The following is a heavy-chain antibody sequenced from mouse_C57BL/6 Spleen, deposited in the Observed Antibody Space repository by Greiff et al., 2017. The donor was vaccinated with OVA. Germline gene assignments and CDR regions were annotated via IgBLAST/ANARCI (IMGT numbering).Heavy chain of an antibody. CDR3: ARLSYYSNSYYYAMDY. Sequence: VQLKESGPELVKPGASVKISCKASGYSFTDYNMNWVKQSNGKSLEWIGVINPNYGTTSYNQKFKGKATLTVDQSSSTAYMQLNSLTSEDSAVYYCARLSYYSNSYYYAMDYWGQGTSVTVSS. V-gene: IGHV1-39*01. D-gene: IGHD2-5*01. CDR1: GYSFTDYN. CDR2: INPNYGTT. J-gene: IGHJ4*01.